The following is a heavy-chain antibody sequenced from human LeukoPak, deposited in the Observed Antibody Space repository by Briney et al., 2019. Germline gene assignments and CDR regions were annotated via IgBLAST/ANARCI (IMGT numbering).Heavy chain of an antibody. D-gene: IGHD2-2*01. CDR1: GFTFSSYA. V-gene: IGHV3-23*01. CDR2: ISGSGGST. CDR3: AKDLSLYQLGYFDY. Sequence: SGGSLRLSCAASGFTFSSYAMSWVRQAPGKGLEWVSAISGSGGSTYYADSVKGRFTISRDNSKNTLYLQMNSLRAEDTAVYYCAKDLSLYQLGYFDYWGQGTLVTVSS. J-gene: IGHJ4*02.